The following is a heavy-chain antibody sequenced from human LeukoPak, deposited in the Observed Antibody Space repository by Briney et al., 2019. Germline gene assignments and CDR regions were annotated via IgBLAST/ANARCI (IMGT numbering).Heavy chain of an antibody. CDR3: ARDQGSTSRGIDY. J-gene: IGHJ4*02. CDR2: IYSDGNTT. Sequence: PGGSLRLSCSASEFTFNSYWMHWVRQAPGKGLVWVSRIYSDGNTTNYADSVKGRFTISRDNAKNTLYLQMNSPRAEDTAVYYCARDQGSTSRGIDYWGQGTLVTVSS. D-gene: IGHD2-2*01. CDR1: EFTFNSYW. V-gene: IGHV3-74*01.